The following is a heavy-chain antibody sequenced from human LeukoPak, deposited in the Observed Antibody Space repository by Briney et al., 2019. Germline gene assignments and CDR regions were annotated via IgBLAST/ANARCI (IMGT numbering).Heavy chain of an antibody. CDR3: AKDKPKVVSVTLDY. CDR2: ISGSGGST. V-gene: IGHV3-23*01. CDR1: GFTFSGYA. J-gene: IGHJ4*02. D-gene: IGHD4-17*01. Sequence: PGGSLRLSCAASGFTFSGYAMSWVRQAPGKGLEWVSAISGSGGSTYYADSVKGRFTISRDNSKNTLYLQMNSLRAEDTAVYYCAKDKPKVVSVTLDYWGQGTLVTVSS.